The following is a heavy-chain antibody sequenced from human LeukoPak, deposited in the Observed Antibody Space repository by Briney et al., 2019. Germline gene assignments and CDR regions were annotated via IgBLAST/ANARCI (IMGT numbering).Heavy chain of an antibody. D-gene: IGHD5-12*01. CDR2: ISGSGDRK. CDR1: GFTFISYA. Sequence: PGGSLRLSCEASGFTFISYAMSWVRQAPGTGLEWVSAISGSGDRKYYADSVKGRFTISRDNSKNTLYLQMNSLRAEDTAVYYCARGGLGVATLFGSDYWGQGTLVTVSS. V-gene: IGHV3-23*01. CDR3: ARGGLGVATLFGSDY. J-gene: IGHJ4*02.